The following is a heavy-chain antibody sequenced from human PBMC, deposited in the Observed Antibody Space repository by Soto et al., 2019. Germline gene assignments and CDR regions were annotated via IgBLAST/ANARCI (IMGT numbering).Heavy chain of an antibody. Sequence: QVQLVQSGAAVKKPGSSVKVSCKVSVGTFSRHVISWVRQAPGQGLEWMGGIIPPFGTVNYAQSVQGRVTIAADESTSTAYMGLSNLTSEATAVYYCASGVHNWFGPWGQGTLVTVSS. CDR2: IIPPFGTV. D-gene: IGHD3-10*01. CDR3: ASGVHNWFGP. J-gene: IGHJ5*02. V-gene: IGHV1-69*12. CDR1: VGTFSRHV.